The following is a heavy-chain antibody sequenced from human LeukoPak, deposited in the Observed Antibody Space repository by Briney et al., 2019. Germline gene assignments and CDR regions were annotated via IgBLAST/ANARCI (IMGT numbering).Heavy chain of an antibody. D-gene: IGHD3-10*01. V-gene: IGHV3-30*04. Sequence: SGGSLRLSCAASGFTFSSYAMHWVRQAPGKGLGWVAVISYDGSNKYYADSVKGRFTISRDNSKNTLYLQMNSLRAEDTAVYYCAREGLYYYGSGTYYKLGFDYWGQGTLVTVSS. CDR2: ISYDGSNK. J-gene: IGHJ4*02. CDR1: GFTFSSYA. CDR3: AREGLYYYGSGTYYKLGFDY.